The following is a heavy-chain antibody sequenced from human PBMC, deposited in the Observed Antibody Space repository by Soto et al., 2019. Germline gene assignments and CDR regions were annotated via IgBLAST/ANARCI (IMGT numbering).Heavy chain of an antibody. CDR3: ARHRVGKTDWFDP. V-gene: IGHV4-39*01. D-gene: IGHD2-15*01. CDR2: IYYSGST. J-gene: IGHJ5*02. Sequence: SETLSLTCTVSGGSISSSSYYWGWIRQPPGKGLEWIGSIYYSGSTYYNPSLKSRVTISVDTSKNQFSLKLSSVTAADTAVYYCARHRVGKTDWFDPWGQGTLVTVSS. CDR1: GGSISSSSYY.